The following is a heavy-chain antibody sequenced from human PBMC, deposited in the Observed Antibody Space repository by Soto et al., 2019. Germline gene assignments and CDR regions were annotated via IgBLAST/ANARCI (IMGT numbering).Heavy chain of an antibody. J-gene: IGHJ6*02. D-gene: IGHD3-3*01. CDR1: GGSFSGYY. Sequence: SETLSLTCAVYGGSFSGYYWSCLRQPPGKGLEWIGEINHSRSTNYNPSLKRRVTISVDTSKNQFSLKLSSVTAADTAVYYCARGTISEYYDFWSGYFARYGMDVWGQGTTVT. CDR2: INHSRST. CDR3: ARGTISEYYDFWSGYFARYGMDV. V-gene: IGHV4-34*01.